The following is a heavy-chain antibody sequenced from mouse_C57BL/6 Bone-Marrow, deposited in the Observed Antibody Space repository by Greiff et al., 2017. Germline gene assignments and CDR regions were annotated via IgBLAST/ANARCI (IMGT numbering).Heavy chain of an antibody. D-gene: IGHD2-4*01. CDR3: TGGIYYDYTYAMDY. CDR1: GFTFSNYW. J-gene: IGHJ4*01. V-gene: IGHV6-3*01. Sequence: EVKLQESGGGLVQPGGSMKLSCVASGFTFSNYWMNWVRQSPEKGLEWVAQIRLKSDNYATHYAESVKGRFTISRDDSKSSVYLQMNNLRAEDTGIYYCTGGIYYDYTYAMDYWGQGTSVTVSS. CDR2: IRLKSDNYAT.